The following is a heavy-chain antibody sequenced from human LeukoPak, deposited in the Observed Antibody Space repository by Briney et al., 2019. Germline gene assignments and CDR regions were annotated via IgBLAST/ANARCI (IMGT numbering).Heavy chain of an antibody. CDR3: ARIVGATYAY. J-gene: IGHJ4*02. CDR1: GFTFSSYG. CDR2: ISSSSSYI. V-gene: IGHV3-21*01. Sequence: GGSLRLSCAASGFTFSSYGMSWVRQAPGKGLEWVSSISSSSSYIYYADSVKGRFTISRDNAKNSLYLQMNSLRAEDTAVYYCARIVGATYAYWGQGTLVTVSS. D-gene: IGHD1-26*01.